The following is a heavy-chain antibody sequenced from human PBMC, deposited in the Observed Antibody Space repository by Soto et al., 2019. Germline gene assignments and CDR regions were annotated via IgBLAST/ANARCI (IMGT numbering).Heavy chain of an antibody. V-gene: IGHV1-69*02. D-gene: IGHD6-13*01. J-gene: IGHJ3*02. CDR2: IIPILGIA. Sequence: SVKVSCKASGGTFSSYTISWVRQAPGQGLEWMGRIIPILGIANYAQKFQGRVTITADKSTSTAYMELSSLRSEDTAVYYCARAPAVDDAFDIWGQGTMVTVSS. CDR1: GGTFSSYT. CDR3: ARAPAVDDAFDI.